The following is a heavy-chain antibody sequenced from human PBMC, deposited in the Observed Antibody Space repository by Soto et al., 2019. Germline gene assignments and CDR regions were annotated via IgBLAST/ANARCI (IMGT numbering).Heavy chain of an antibody. J-gene: IGHJ3*02. CDR3: ARDKHYYDSSGLGAFDI. CDR1: GYTFTGYY. CDR2: INPNSGGT. Sequence: ASVKVSCKASGYTFTGYYMHWVRQAPGQGLEWMGWINPNSGGTNYAQKFQGWVTMTRDTSISTAYMELSRLRSDDTAVYYCARDKHYYDSSGLGAFDIWGQGTMVTVSS. D-gene: IGHD3-22*01. V-gene: IGHV1-2*04.